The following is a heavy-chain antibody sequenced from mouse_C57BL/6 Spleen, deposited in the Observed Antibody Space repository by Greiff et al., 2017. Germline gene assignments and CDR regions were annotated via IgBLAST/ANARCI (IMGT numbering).Heavy chain of an antibody. CDR2: IDPEDGDT. CDR3: TGGVVAPYYAMDY. Sequence: VQLQQSGAELVRPGASVKLSCTASGFNIKDYYMHWVKQRPEQGLEWIGRIDPEDGDTEYAPKFQGKATMTADTSSNTAYLQLSSLTSEDTAVYYCTGGVVAPYYAMDYWGQGTSVTVSS. CDR1: GFNIKDYY. V-gene: IGHV14-1*01. J-gene: IGHJ4*01. D-gene: IGHD1-1*01.